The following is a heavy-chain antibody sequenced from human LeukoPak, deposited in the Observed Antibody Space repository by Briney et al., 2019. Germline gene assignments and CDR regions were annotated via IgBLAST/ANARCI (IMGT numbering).Heavy chain of an antibody. CDR2: IIPILGIA. CDR1: GGTFSSYA. J-gene: IGHJ6*02. V-gene: IGHV1-69*04. Sequence: SVKVSCKASGGTFSSYAISWVRQAPGQGLEWMGRIIPILGIANYAQKFQGRVTITADKSTSTAYMELSSLRSEDTAVYYCARTEPSRLRYCSGGSCYSNYYGMDVWGQGTTVTVSS. D-gene: IGHD2-15*01. CDR3: ARTEPSRLRYCSGGSCYSNYYGMDV.